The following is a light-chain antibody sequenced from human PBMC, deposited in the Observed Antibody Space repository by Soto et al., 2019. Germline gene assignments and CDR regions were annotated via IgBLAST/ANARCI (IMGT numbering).Light chain of an antibody. CDR3: QQSYSIPYT. J-gene: IGKJ2*01. V-gene: IGKV1-39*01. Sequence: DNQMTQSPSSLSASVGDRVTITCRASQSISSYLNWYQQKPGKAPKLLIYTTSTLQSGVPSRFSGSGSGTDFTLTISSLQPEDFATYFCQQSYSIPYTFGQGTKVDIK. CDR2: TTS. CDR1: QSISSY.